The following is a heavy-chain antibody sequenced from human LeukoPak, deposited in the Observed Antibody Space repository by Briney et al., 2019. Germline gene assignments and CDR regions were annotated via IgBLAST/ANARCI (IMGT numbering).Heavy chain of an antibody. V-gene: IGHV4-34*01. CDR3: ARGYGDYALFDY. CDR1: GGSFSGYY. CDR2: IYHSGST. D-gene: IGHD4-17*01. J-gene: IGHJ4*02. Sequence: SETLSLTCAVYGGSFSGYYWSWIRQPPGKGLEWIGYIYHSGSTYYNPSLKSRVTISVDRSKNQFSLKLSSVTAADTAVYYCARGYGDYALFDYWGQGTLVTVSS.